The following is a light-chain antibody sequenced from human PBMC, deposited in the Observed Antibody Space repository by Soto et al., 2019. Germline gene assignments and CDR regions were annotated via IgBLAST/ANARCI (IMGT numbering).Light chain of an antibody. CDR3: QQNGRPLSIT. Sequence: EIVLTQSPGTLSLSPGDTATLSCRASQSVRSTYLAWYQQKPGQAPRLLIHGASSRATGIPDRFSGSGSGTDFTLTISRLEPEDFAVYYCQQNGRPLSITSGQGTRLKIK. CDR1: QSVRSTY. J-gene: IGKJ5*01. V-gene: IGKV3-20*01. CDR2: GAS.